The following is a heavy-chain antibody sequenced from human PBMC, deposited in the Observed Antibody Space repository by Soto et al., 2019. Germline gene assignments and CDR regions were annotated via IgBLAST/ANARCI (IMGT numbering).Heavy chain of an antibody. V-gene: IGHV3-73*01. CDR3: TRQTDAVQWLVVPTDYNFDY. CDR1: GFTFGGSA. J-gene: IGHJ4*02. CDR2: IRSKTNSYAT. Sequence: GGSLRLSCAASGFTFGGSAMHWVRQASGKGLEWVGHIRSKTNSYATAYAESVKGRFTISRDDSMNTAYLQMNSLKTEDTAVYFCTRQTDAVQWLVVPTDYNFDYWGQGTLVAVSS. D-gene: IGHD6-19*01.